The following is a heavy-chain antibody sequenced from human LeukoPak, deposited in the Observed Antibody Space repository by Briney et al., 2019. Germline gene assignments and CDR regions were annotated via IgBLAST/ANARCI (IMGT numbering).Heavy chain of an antibody. CDR3: ARDHYNTSPRFDY. D-gene: IGHD3-10*01. J-gene: IGHJ4*02. V-gene: IGHV3-30*04. CDR1: GFTFSSYA. CDR2: ISHDGTNK. Sequence: GRSLRLSCAASGFTFSSYAMGWVRQAPGKGLEWVALISHDGTNKYYADSVKGRFTISRDNSMNTLYLQMNGLRAEDTAVYYCARDHYNTSPRFDYWGQGALVTVSS.